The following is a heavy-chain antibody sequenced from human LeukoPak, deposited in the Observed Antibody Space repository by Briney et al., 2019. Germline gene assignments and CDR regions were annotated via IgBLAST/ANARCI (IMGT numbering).Heavy chain of an antibody. Sequence: SETLSLTCAVYGGSFSGYYWSWIRQPPGKGLEWIGEINHSGSTNYNPSLKSRVTISVDTSKNQFSLKLSSVTAADTAVYYCAGAKRYCSSTSCPIEYSSSSEPRPPFDYWGQGTLVTVSS. CDR1: GGSFSGYY. CDR2: INHSGST. V-gene: IGHV4-34*01. J-gene: IGHJ4*02. CDR3: AGAKRYCSSTSCPIEYSSSSEPRPPFDY. D-gene: IGHD2-2*01.